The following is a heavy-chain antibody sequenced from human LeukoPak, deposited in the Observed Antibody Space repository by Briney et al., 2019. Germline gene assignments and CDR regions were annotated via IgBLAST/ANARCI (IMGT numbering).Heavy chain of an antibody. J-gene: IGHJ4*02. Sequence: GGSLRLSCATTGFTVSSKYMSWVRQAPGKGLEWVSVIYIDGGTYYADSVKGRFTISRDNSKNTLLLQMNSLRAEDTAVYYCARGHYSNRLGGQGTLVTVSS. CDR1: GFTVSSKY. V-gene: IGHV3-66*01. D-gene: IGHD2-2*01. CDR3: ARGHYSNRL. CDR2: IYIDGGT.